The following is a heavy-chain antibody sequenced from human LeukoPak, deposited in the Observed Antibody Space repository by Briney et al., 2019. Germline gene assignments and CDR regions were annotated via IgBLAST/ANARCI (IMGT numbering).Heavy chain of an antibody. CDR2: INPSGGST. V-gene: IGHV1-46*01. CDR1: GYTFTSYY. Sequence: ASVKVSCKASGYTFTSYYMHWVRQAPGQGLEWMGIINPSGGSTSYAQKFQGRVTMTRDTSTSTVYVELSSLRSEDTAVYYCARDLSYGTPMDAFDIWGQGTMVTVSS. CDR3: ARDLSYGTPMDAFDI. D-gene: IGHD5-18*01. J-gene: IGHJ3*02.